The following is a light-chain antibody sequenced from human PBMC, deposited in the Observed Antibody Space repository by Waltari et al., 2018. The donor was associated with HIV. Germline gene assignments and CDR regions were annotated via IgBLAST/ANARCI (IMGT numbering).Light chain of an antibody. CDR2: TNN. Sequence: QSVLTQPPSASGTPGQRVTISCSGSSSNIGNNFLYWYQQVPGTAPKLRIHTNNHRPSGVPDRFSGSKSGTSASLAISGLRSEDEAYYYCSSWDDSLSGVLFGGGTKLTVL. CDR3: SSWDDSLSGVL. CDR1: SSNIGNNF. V-gene: IGLV1-47*01. J-gene: IGLJ2*01.